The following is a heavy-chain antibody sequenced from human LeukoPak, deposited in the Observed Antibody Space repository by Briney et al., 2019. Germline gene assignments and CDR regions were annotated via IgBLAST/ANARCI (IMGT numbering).Heavy chain of an antibody. Sequence: GGSLRLSCAASGFTFDDYAMHWVRQAPGRGLEWVSSISWNSGSIDYADSVKGRFTISRDNSKNSLYLQMSSLRAEDTALYYCAKSPGCDPGSLYYFDYWGQGILVTVSP. V-gene: IGHV3-9*01. D-gene: IGHD1-14*01. CDR2: ISWNSGSI. J-gene: IGHJ4*02. CDR3: AKSPGCDPGSLYYFDY. CDR1: GFTFDDYA.